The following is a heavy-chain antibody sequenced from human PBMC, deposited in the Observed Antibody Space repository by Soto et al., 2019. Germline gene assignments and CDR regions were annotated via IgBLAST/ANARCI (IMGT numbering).Heavy chain of an antibody. J-gene: IGHJ4*02. CDR3: ASVAYSKSGLDY. CDR1: GGSIRSHY. D-gene: IGHD6-13*01. CDR2: IYYSGSS. Sequence: SETLSLTCSVSGGSIRSHYWSWIRQPPGKGLEYVGYIYYSGSSNYNPSLKSRVTMSVDTSKNQFSLKLRSVTAADTAVYYCASVAYSKSGLDYWGQGTLVTVS. V-gene: IGHV4-59*11.